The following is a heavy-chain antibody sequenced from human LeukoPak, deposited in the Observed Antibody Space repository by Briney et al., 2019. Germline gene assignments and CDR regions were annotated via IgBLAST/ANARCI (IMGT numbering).Heavy chain of an antibody. J-gene: IGHJ2*01. CDR2: IYNSGTA. CDR1: GGSFSSYY. D-gene: IGHD1-26*01. V-gene: IGHV4-4*07. CDR3: ARDRLGATGHWRIDV. Sequence: SETLSLTCTVSGGSFSSYYWTWIRQPAGKGLEWIGRIYNSGTANYSPSLESRVTMSLDTSKNRFSLSLSSVTAADTAVYYCARDRLGATGHWRIDVWGRGTLVTVSS.